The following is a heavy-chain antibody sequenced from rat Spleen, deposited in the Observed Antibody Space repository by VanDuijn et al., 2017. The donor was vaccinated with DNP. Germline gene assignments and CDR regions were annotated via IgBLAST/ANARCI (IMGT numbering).Heavy chain of an antibody. V-gene: IGHV2-43*01. D-gene: IGHD5-1*01. CDR3: ARDRANWEDYFDY. CDR2: IWTGGST. J-gene: IGHJ2*01. CDR1: GFSLNNYH. Sequence: QVQLKESGPGLVQPSQTLSLTCTVSGFSLNNYHVNWVRQPPGKGLEWMGVIWTGGSTAYNSLLKSRLSIRRDISKSQVFLNMNSLQTEDTATYYCARDRANWEDYFDYWGQGVMVTVSS.